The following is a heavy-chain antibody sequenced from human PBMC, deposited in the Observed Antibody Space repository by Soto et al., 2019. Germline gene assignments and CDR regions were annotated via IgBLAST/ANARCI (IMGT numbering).Heavy chain of an antibody. J-gene: IGHJ6*02. CDR2: ISSSSSST. V-gene: IGHV3-11*06. Sequence: GGSLRLCCAASGFIFRDFYMSWIRQVPGKGLEWLSKISSSSSSTDYADSVKGRFTISRDNAKNSLYLQMSSLRAEDTAVYYCARDRGGGSIFGGHYGMDVWGQGTTVIVSS. CDR1: GFIFRDFY. D-gene: IGHD3-3*01. CDR3: ARDRGGGSIFGGHYGMDV.